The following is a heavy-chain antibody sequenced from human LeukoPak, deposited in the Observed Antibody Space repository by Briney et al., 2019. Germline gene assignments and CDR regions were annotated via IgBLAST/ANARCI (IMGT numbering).Heavy chain of an antibody. CDR2: INGGSDGT. V-gene: IGHV3-23*01. CDR3: ARAAGSSWGEFDY. Sequence: GGSLRLSCAASGFTLSSYAMTWVRQAPGKGVEWVSTINGGSDGTFYADSVKGRFTISRDNSKNTLYLQMNSLRAEDTAVYYCARAAGSSWGEFDYWGQGTLVTVSS. CDR1: GFTLSSYA. J-gene: IGHJ4*02. D-gene: IGHD6-13*01.